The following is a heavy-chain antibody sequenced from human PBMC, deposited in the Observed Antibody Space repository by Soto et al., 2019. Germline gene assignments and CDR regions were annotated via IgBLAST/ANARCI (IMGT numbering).Heavy chain of an antibody. V-gene: IGHV4-59*01. Sequence: SETLSLTCTFSADSLSSYYWSLIRQPPGKGLEWIGYIYYSGITNYNPSLKSRVTMSVDTSQNQFSLRLSSVTAADTAVYYCARTDGYSYDFWGQGTPVTVSS. CDR2: IYYSGIT. CDR3: ARTDGYSYDF. J-gene: IGHJ4*02. D-gene: IGHD4-4*01. CDR1: ADSLSSYY.